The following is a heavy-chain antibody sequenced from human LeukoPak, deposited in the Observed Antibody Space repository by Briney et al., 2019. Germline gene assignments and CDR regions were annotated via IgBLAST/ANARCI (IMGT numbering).Heavy chain of an antibody. CDR1: GYSFTSYW. Sequence: GESLKISCKGSGYSFTSYWIGWVRQMPGKGLEWMGFIYPGDSDTNTRYSPSFQGQVTISVDKSISTAYLQWSSLKASDTAMYYCARHLRGQQLVGFDYWGQGTLVTVSS. V-gene: IGHV5-51*01. CDR2: IYPGDSDTNT. D-gene: IGHD6-13*01. CDR3: ARHLRGQQLVGFDY. J-gene: IGHJ4*02.